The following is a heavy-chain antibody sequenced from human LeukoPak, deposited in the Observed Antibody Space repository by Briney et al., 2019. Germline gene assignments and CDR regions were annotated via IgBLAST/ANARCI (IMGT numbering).Heavy chain of an antibody. CDR1: GFTFSRHW. V-gene: IGHV3-7*01. D-gene: IGHD6-19*01. CDR2: MNQDGSAI. Sequence: GGSLRLSCAASGFTFSRHWMSWVRQAPGKGLERVAHMNQDGSAIYSIDSVKGRFTISRDNDKNSLYLHMSGLTVADTAVYYCARTVPGHPDDYCDYWGQGTLVTVSS. CDR3: ARTVPGHPDDYCDY. J-gene: IGHJ4*02.